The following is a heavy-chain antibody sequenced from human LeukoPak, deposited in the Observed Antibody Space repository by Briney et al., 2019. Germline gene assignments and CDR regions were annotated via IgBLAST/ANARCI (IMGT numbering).Heavy chain of an antibody. CDR3: ATPGGYCSGGSCYSPPDY. V-gene: IGHV3-23*01. Sequence: GGSLRLSCAASGFTFSSYAMSWARQAPGKGLEWVSAISGSGGSTYYADSVKGRFTISRDNSKNTLYLQMNSLRAEDTAVYYCATPGGYCSGGSCYSPPDYWGQGTLVTVSS. J-gene: IGHJ4*02. CDR1: GFTFSSYA. CDR2: ISGSGGST. D-gene: IGHD2-15*01.